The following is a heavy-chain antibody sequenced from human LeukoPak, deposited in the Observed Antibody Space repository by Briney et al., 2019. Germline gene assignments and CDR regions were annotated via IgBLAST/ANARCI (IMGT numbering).Heavy chain of an antibody. D-gene: IGHD1-20*01. CDR1: GDSITNTRYY. V-gene: IGHV4-39*01. Sequence: SETLSLTCTVSGDSITNTRYYWGWIRQPPGKGLEWIGSVYYTGNTYYNPSLKSRVTVSVDTSKNQFSMKLNSVTAADTAVYYCASLNWNHGDTYYFDYWGQGTLVTVSS. CDR2: VYYTGNT. CDR3: ASLNWNHGDTYYFDY. J-gene: IGHJ4*02.